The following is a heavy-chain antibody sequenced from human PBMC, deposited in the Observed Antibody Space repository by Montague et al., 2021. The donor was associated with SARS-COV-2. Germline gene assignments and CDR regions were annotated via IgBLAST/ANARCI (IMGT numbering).Heavy chain of an antibody. J-gene: IGHJ4*02. CDR1: GASISTGIYY. D-gene: IGHD3-10*01. V-gene: IGHV4-61*02. CDR2: IRTTGHT. Sequence: TLSLTCTVSGASISTGIYYWSWIRQPAGKGLEWIGRIRTTGHTDYNSSLESRVSMSVDTSTNQFSLSLTSVTAADTAVYFCARFGGGTLEFDLWGQGTLVTVSS. CDR3: ARFGGGTLEFDL.